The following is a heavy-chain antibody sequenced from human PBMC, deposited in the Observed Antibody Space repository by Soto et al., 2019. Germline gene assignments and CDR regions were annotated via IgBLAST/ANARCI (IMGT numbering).Heavy chain of an antibody. V-gene: IGHV1-46*01. CDR2: INPSGGST. J-gene: IGHJ3*02. CDR3: AREQITYYDILTGYPQPDAFDI. D-gene: IGHD3-9*01. Sequence: ASVKVSCKASGYTFTSYYMHWVRQAPGQGLEWMGIINPSGGSTSYAQKFQGRVTMTRDTSTSTVYMELSSLRSEDTAVYYCAREQITYYDILTGYPQPDAFDIWGQGTMVTVSS. CDR1: GYTFTSYY.